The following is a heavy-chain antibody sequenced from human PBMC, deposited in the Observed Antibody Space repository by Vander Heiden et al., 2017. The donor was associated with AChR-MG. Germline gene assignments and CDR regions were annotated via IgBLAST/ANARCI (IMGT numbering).Heavy chain of an antibody. V-gene: IGHV3-48*02. CDR3: ARGAHEGYDFWSGPPPPAYGMDV. CDR1: GFTFSSYS. J-gene: IGHJ6*02. CDR2: ISSSSSTI. D-gene: IGHD3-3*01. Sequence: EVQLVESGGGLVQPGGSLRLSCAASGFTFSSYSMNWVRQAPGKGLEWVSYISSSSSTIYYADSVKGRFTISRDNAKNSLYLQMNSLRDEDTAVYYCARGAHEGYDFWSGPPPPAYGMDVWGQGTTVTVSS.